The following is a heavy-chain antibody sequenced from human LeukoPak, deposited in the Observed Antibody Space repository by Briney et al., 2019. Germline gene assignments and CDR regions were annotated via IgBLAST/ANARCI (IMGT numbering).Heavy chain of an antibody. D-gene: IGHD3-22*01. Sequence: PSETLSLTCTVSGGFVSSGSYYWSWIRQPPGKGLEWIGYIYYSGSTNYNPSLKSRVTISVNTSKNQFSLKLSSVTAADTAVYYCARESIYYDSSGYYDFDYWGQGTLVTVSS. CDR3: ARESIYYDSSGYYDFDY. CDR2: IYYSGST. V-gene: IGHV4-61*01. CDR1: GGFVSSGSYY. J-gene: IGHJ4*02.